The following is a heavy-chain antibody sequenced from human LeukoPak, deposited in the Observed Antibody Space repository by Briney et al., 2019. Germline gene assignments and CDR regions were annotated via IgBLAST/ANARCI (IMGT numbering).Heavy chain of an antibody. CDR3: ARAAYYYDSSGYLFYFDY. Sequence: GGSLRLSCAASGFTFSSYSMNWVRQAPGKGLEWVSSISSSSSYIYYADSVKGRFTISRDNSKNTLYLQMNSLRAEDTAVYYCARAAYYYDSSGYLFYFDYWGQGTLVTVSS. J-gene: IGHJ4*02. D-gene: IGHD3-22*01. CDR2: ISSSSSYI. CDR1: GFTFSSYS. V-gene: IGHV3-21*04.